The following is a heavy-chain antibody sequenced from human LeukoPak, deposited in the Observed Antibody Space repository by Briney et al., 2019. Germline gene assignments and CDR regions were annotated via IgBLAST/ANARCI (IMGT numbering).Heavy chain of an antibody. Sequence: PGGSLRLSCAASGFTFSDYYMSWIRQAPGKGLEGVSSISSSGSTIYYADSVKGRFTISRDNAKNSLSLQMNSLRAEDTALYYCARAVVTATPYFDYWGQGTLVTVSS. CDR1: GFTFSDYY. J-gene: IGHJ4*02. CDR3: ARAVVTATPYFDY. CDR2: ISSSGSTI. V-gene: IGHV3-11*04. D-gene: IGHD2-15*01.